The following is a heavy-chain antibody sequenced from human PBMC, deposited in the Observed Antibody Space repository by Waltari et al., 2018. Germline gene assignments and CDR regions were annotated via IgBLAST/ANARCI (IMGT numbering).Heavy chain of an antibody. D-gene: IGHD6-19*01. Sequence: QVQLVQSGAAVKKPGASVKVSCKASGYTFTGYDMHWVRQAPGQGLEWMGWINPNSGGTNYAQKFQGRVTMTRDTSISTAYMELSRLRSDDTAVYYCASGYSSGWYPSHFDYWGQGTLVTVSS. CDR1: GYTFTGYD. V-gene: IGHV1-2*02. J-gene: IGHJ4*02. CDR3: ASGYSSGWYPSHFDY. CDR2: INPNSGGT.